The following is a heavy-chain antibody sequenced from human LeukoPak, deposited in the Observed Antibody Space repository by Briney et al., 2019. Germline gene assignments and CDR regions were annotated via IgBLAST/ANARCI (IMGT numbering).Heavy chain of an antibody. CDR2: IIPIFGTA. J-gene: IGHJ6*04. CDR3: ARNDPYGSGSYDYYYYGMDV. D-gene: IGHD3-10*01. Sequence: ASVKVSCKASGGTFSSYAISWVRQAPGQGLEWMGGIIPIFGTANYAQKFQGRVTITADGSTSTAYMELSSLRSEDTAVYYCARNDPYGSGSYDYYYYGMDVWGKGTTVTVSS. V-gene: IGHV1-69*13. CDR1: GGTFSSYA.